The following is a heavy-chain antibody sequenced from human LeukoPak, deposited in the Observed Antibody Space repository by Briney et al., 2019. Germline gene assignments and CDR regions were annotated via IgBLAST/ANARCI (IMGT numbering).Heavy chain of an antibody. Sequence: GGSLRLSCAASGFTFSSYTMSWVRQAPGKGLEWVSAISGSGGSTYYADSVKGRFTISRDNSKNTLYLQMNSLRAEDTAVYYCAKVPRYCSGGSCYLLYFDYWGQGTLVTVSS. CDR2: ISGSGGST. D-gene: IGHD2-15*01. CDR1: GFTFSSYT. V-gene: IGHV3-23*01. CDR3: AKVPRYCSGGSCYLLYFDY. J-gene: IGHJ4*02.